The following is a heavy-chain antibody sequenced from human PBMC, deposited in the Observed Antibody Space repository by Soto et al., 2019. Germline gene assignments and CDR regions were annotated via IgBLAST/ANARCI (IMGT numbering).Heavy chain of an antibody. D-gene: IGHD1-7*01. CDR1: GWSFSDYY. J-gene: IGHJ4*02. CDR3: ATVTGTRVSGGFDY. CDR2: INHSGST. Sequence: PSETLSLTCAFYGWSFSDYYWSWIRQPPGKGLEWIGEINHSGSTNYNASLKSRVTISVDTSKNQFSLKLSSVPAADTAVYYCATVTGTRVSGGFDYWGQGTLVTVSS. V-gene: IGHV4-34*01.